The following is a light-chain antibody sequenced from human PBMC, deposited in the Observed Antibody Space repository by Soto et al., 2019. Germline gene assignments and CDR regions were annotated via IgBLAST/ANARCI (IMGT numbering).Light chain of an antibody. CDR3: SSFTRSNSYV. Sequence: QSALTQPASVSGSPGQSITISCTGTSSDVGAYNYVSWYRQHPGKVPKLMIYDVSDRPSGVSNRFSGSKSGNTASLTISGLQAEDEADYYCSSFTRSNSYVFGTGTKVTVL. CDR2: DVS. CDR1: SSDVGAYNY. J-gene: IGLJ1*01. V-gene: IGLV2-14*03.